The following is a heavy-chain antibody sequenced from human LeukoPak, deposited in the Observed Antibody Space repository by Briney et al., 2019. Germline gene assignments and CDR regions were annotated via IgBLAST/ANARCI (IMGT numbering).Heavy chain of an antibody. CDR1: GYTFTGYY. V-gene: IGHV1-2*02. J-gene: IGHJ4*02. CDR3: ASSPRSTTQDN. Sequence: ASVKVSCKASGYTFTGYYMHWVRQAPGQGLEWMGWINPNGGTHYAQSFQDRVTMTRDTSISTAYMELTWLRSDDTAMYYCASSPRSTTQDNWGQGTLVSVSS. CDR2: INPNGGT. D-gene: IGHD1-14*01.